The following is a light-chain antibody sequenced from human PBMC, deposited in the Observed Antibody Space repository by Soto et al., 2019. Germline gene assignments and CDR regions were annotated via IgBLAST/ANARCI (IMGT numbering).Light chain of an antibody. V-gene: IGLV2-14*01. CDR3: SSYTSSSTLVV. CDR2: EVN. J-gene: IGLJ2*01. CDR1: NSDVGGYNY. Sequence: QSALTQPASVSGSPGQSITISCTGSNSDVGGYNYVSWYQQYPGKAPKLMIFEVNFRPSGVSNRFSGSRSGNTASLTISGLQAEDEADYYCSSYTSSSTLVVFGGGTKVTVL.